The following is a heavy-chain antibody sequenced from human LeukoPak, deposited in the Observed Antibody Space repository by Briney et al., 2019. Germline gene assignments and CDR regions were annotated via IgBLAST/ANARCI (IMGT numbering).Heavy chain of an antibody. Sequence: PGRSLRLSCAASGFTFSSYAMSWVRQAPGKGLEWVSAISGSGGSTYYADSVKGRFTISRDNSKNTLYLQMNSLRVEDTAVYYCARDVAGSGSYSYFQHWGQGTLVTVSS. CDR2: ISGSGGST. V-gene: IGHV3-23*01. CDR3: ARDVAGSGSYSYFQH. D-gene: IGHD1-26*01. CDR1: GFTFSSYA. J-gene: IGHJ1*01.